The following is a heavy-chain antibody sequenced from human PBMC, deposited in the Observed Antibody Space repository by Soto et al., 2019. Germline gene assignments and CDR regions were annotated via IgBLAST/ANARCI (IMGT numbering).Heavy chain of an antibody. CDR2: IKQDGSEK. Sequence: PGGSLRLSCAASGFTFTTYWMTWVRQAPGKGLEWVANIKQDGSEKYYADSVKGRFTISRDNAKNSLYLQMNSLRAEDTAVYYCARDDYPYYDDSSGYHFDYWGQGALVTVSS. D-gene: IGHD3-22*01. CDR1: GFTFTTYW. V-gene: IGHV3-7*01. CDR3: ARDDYPYYDDSSGYHFDY. J-gene: IGHJ4*02.